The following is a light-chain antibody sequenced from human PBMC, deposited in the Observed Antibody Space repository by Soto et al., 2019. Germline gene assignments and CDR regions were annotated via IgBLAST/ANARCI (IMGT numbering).Light chain of an antibody. CDR3: QQSYSTPWT. J-gene: IGKJ1*01. CDR1: QSVSSN. Sequence: EIVMTQSPATLSVSPGESATLSCRASQSVSSNLAWHQQKPGQAPRILMYDASTRATGISARFSGSGSGTEFTLTISSLQPEDFATYYCQQSYSTPWTFGQGTKVEIK. V-gene: IGKV3-15*01. CDR2: DAS.